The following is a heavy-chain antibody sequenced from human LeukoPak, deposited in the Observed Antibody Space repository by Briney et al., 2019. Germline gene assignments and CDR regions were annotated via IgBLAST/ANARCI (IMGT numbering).Heavy chain of an antibody. CDR3: ASGSGGSRYFDY. D-gene: IGHD6-13*01. J-gene: IGHJ4*02. Sequence: GASVKVSCKASGGTFSSYAISWVRQAPGQGLEWMGGIIPIFGTANYAQKFQGRVTITADESTSTAYMELSSLRSDDTAVYYCASGSGGSRYFDYWGQGTLVTVSS. V-gene: IGHV1-69*13. CDR2: IIPIFGTA. CDR1: GGTFSSYA.